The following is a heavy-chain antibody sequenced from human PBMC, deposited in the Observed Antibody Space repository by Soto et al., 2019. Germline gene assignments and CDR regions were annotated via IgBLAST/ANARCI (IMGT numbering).Heavy chain of an antibody. D-gene: IGHD5-12*01. Sequence: QVQLQESGPGLVKPSQTLSLTCTVSGGSISSGGYYWSWIRQHPGKGLEWIGYIYYSGSTYYNPSVKSRVTISVDTSKNQFSLKLSSVTAADTAVYYCARASHPGDIVATSLRSDYYYGMDVWGQGTTVTVSS. CDR2: IYYSGST. V-gene: IGHV4-31*03. J-gene: IGHJ6*02. CDR1: GGSISSGGYY. CDR3: ARASHPGDIVATSLRSDYYYGMDV.